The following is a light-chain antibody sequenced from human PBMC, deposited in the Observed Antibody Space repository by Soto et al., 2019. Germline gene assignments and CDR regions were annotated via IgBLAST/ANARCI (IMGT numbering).Light chain of an antibody. J-gene: IGLJ2*01. CDR2: RNN. Sequence: QSVLTQPPSASGTPGQRVTISCSGSSSNIGSNYVYWYQQLPGTAPKLLIYRNNQRPSGVPDRFSGSKSGTSASLAISGLRYEDEADYYCAAWDDSLSGLVVFGGGTQLTVL. V-gene: IGLV1-47*01. CDR1: SSNIGSNY. CDR3: AAWDDSLSGLVV.